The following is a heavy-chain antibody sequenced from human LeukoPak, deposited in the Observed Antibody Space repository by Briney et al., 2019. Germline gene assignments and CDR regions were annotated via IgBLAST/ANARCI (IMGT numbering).Heavy chain of an antibody. Sequence: SETLSLTCTVSGGSITSYYWSWIRQPAGKGLEWIGRIYTSGSTNYNPSLKSRVTISVDTSKNQFSLKLSSVTAADTAAYYCASGRKVDTAMVRSEYYYYMDVWGKGTTVTISS. CDR2: IYTSGST. J-gene: IGHJ6*03. D-gene: IGHD5-18*01. V-gene: IGHV4-4*07. CDR3: ASGRKVDTAMVRSEYYYYMDV. CDR1: GGSITSYY.